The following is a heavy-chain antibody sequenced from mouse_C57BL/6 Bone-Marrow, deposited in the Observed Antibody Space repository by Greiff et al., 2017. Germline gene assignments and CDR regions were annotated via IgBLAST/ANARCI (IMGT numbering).Heavy chain of an antibody. CDR2: ISNMAYSI. CDR3: ARLTTVVYWYFDV. CDR1: GFTFSDYG. D-gene: IGHD1-1*01. J-gene: IGHJ1*03. V-gene: IGHV5-15*01. Sequence: EVQLVESGGGLVQPGASLKLSCAASGFTFSDYGMAWVRQAPRKGPEWVAFISNMAYSIYYADTVTGRFTISRENATNTLYLEMSSLRSEYSAIYYCARLTTVVYWYFDVWGTGTTVTVSS.